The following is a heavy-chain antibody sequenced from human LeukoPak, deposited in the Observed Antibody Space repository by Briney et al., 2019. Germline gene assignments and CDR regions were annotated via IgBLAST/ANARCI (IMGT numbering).Heavy chain of an antibody. CDR3: ARRPIYYYDSSGYWSQVDY. D-gene: IGHD3-22*01. J-gene: IGHJ4*02. CDR2: ISAYNGNT. CDR1: GYTFTSYG. V-gene: IGHV1-18*01. Sequence: GASVKVSCKASGYTFTSYGISWVRQAPGQGLEWMGWISAYNGNTNYAQKLQGRVTMTTDTSTSTAYMELRSLRSDDTAVYYCARRPIYYYDSSGYWSQVDYWGQGTLVTVSS.